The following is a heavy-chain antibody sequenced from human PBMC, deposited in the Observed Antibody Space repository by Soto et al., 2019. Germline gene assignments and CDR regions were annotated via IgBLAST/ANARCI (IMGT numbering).Heavy chain of an antibody. CDR2: IYPGDSDT. D-gene: IGHD5-18*01. CDR1: GYSFASYC. V-gene: IGHV5-51*01. J-gene: IGHJ4*02. CDR3: ASSVYSHSWTY. Sequence: GESLKISCKGSGYSFASYCIGWVRQIPGKGLEWMGIIYPGDSDTRYSPSFQGQVTISADKSISSAYLQWNSLKASDTAMYYCASSVYSHSWTYWGQGTLVTVSS.